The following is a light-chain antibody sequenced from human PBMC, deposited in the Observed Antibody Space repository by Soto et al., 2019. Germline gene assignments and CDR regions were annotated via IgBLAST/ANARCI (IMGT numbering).Light chain of an antibody. V-gene: IGKV1-39*01. CDR2: AAS. Sequence: IQLTHSPSFLSASVGDRVTITCRASQGISSYLAWYQQKPGKAPKLLIYAASSLQSGVPSRFSGSGSGTNFTLTISSLQPEDFAAYYCQQSYSAPITFGQGTRLEIK. J-gene: IGKJ5*01. CDR1: QGISSY. CDR3: QQSYSAPIT.